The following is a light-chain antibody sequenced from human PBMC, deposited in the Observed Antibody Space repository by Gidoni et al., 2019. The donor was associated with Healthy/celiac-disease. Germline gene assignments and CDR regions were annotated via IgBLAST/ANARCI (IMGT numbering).Light chain of an antibody. V-gene: IGKV3-11*01. CDR2: DAS. CDR3: QQRSNWPPIT. Sequence: EIVFTQSPATLSLSPGERATLSCRASQSVSSYLAWYQQQTGQAPRLLIHDASNRTTGIPARFSGSRSGTDVTLTISSLEPEDVAVDYCQQRSNWPPITFGQGTRLEIK. CDR1: QSVSSY. J-gene: IGKJ5*01.